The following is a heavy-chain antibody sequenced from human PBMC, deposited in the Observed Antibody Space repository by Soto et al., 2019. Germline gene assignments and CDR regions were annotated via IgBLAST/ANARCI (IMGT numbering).Heavy chain of an antibody. CDR3: AKAIAAAGFYYYGMDV. Sequence: PGGSLRLSCAASGFTFSSYAMSWVRQAPGKGLEWVSAISGSGGSTYYADSVKGRFTISRDNSKNTLYLQMNSLRAEDTAVYYCAKAIAAAGFYYYGMDVWGQGTTVTAP. V-gene: IGHV3-23*01. CDR2: ISGSGGST. D-gene: IGHD6-13*01. J-gene: IGHJ6*02. CDR1: GFTFSSYA.